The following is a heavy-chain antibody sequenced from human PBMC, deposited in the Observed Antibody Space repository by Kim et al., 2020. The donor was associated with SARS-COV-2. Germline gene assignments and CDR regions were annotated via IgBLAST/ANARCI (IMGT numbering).Heavy chain of an antibody. Sequence: SETLSLTCTVSGDSFSNSGHYWGWIRQPPGKGLQWIGSLYSSGSVYYNPSLRSRVTVSLDASKKQFSLKLSFLTAADTAVYYCARAMGGHDSIGVFDYWG. V-gene: IGHV4-39*07. J-gene: IGHJ4*01. CDR3: ARAMGGHDSIGVFDY. D-gene: IGHD3-16*01. CDR1: GDSFSNSGHY. CDR2: LYSSGSV.